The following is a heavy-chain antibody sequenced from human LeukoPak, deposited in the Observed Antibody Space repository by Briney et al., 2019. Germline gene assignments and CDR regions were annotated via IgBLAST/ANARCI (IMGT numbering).Heavy chain of an antibody. D-gene: IGHD7-27*01. CDR2: IKQDGADK. V-gene: IGHV3-7*05. CDR1: GFTFSNYH. J-gene: IGHJ4*02. CDR3: ARGRNRLGVLYYFDY. Sequence: GGSLRLSCAASGFTFSNYHMTWVRQAPGKGLEWVGNIKQDGADKYYVDSVKGRFTISRDNAKNSLYLQMSSLRADDTAVYFCARGRNRLGVLYYFDYWGQGTLVTVSS.